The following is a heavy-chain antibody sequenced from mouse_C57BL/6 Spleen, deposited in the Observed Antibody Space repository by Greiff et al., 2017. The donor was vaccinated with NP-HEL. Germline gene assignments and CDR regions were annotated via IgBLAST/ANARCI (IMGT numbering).Heavy chain of an antibody. CDR1: GFTFSDYY. Sequence: EVHLVESEGGLVQPGSSMKLSCTASGFTFSDYYMAWVRQVPEKGLEWVANINYDGSSTYYLDSLKSRFIISRDNAKNILYLQMSSLKSEDTATYYCARYGNYDYAMDYWGQGTSVTVSS. CDR3: ARYGNYDYAMDY. CDR2: INYDGSST. V-gene: IGHV5-16*01. J-gene: IGHJ4*01. D-gene: IGHD2-10*02.